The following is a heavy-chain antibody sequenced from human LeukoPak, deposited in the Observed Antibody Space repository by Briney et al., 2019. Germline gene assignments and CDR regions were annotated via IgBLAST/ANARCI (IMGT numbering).Heavy chain of an antibody. J-gene: IGHJ3*02. CDR2: IYYSGST. V-gene: IGHV4-39*01. Sequence: SETLSRTCTVSGGSISSSSYYWGWIRQPPGKGLEWIGSIYYSGSTYYNPSLKSRVTISVDTSKNQFSLKLSSVTAADTAVYYCARRWLQLVGAFDIWGQGTMVTVSS. D-gene: IGHD5-24*01. CDR1: GGSISSSSYY. CDR3: ARRWLQLVGAFDI.